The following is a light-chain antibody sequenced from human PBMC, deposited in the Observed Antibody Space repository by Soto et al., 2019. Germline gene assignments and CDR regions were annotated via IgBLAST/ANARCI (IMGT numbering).Light chain of an antibody. Sequence: IQMAQSPAALSAAVGDRVTITCRASLPISNYLAWYQQKPGKIPNLLIYAASTLQAGVPSRFSGSGSGTEFTLAISSLQPDDFATYYCQHYNSYSEAFGQGTKVDIK. CDR1: LPISNY. J-gene: IGKJ1*01. CDR2: AAS. CDR3: QHYNSYSEA. V-gene: IGKV1-27*01.